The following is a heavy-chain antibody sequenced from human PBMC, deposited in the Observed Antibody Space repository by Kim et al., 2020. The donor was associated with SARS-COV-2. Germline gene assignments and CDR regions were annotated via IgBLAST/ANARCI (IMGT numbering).Heavy chain of an antibody. CDR3: ARLRRRLTFRSDSGWSSDY. Sequence: SETLSLTCTVSGGSISSSSYYWGWIRQPPGKGLEWIGSIYYSGSTYYNPSLKSRVTISVDTSKNQFSLKLSSVTAADTAVYYCARLRRRLTFRSDSGWSSDYWGQGTLVTVSS. D-gene: IGHD6-19*01. CDR2: IYYSGST. V-gene: IGHV4-39*01. J-gene: IGHJ4*02. CDR1: GGSISSSSYY.